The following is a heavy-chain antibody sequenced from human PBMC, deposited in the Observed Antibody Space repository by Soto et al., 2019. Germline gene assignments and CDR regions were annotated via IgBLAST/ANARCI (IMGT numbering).Heavy chain of an antibody. CDR1: GFTFSDYY. CDR3: ARDHLDPGYSSGGGGT. V-gene: IGHV3-11*01. J-gene: IGHJ4*02. D-gene: IGHD6-19*01. Sequence: GGSLRLSCAASGFTFSDYYMSWIRQAPGKGLEWVSYISSSGSTIYYADSVKGRFTISRDNAKNSLYLQMNSLRAEDTAVYYCARDHLDPGYSSGGGGTWGQGTLVTVSS. CDR2: ISSSGSTI.